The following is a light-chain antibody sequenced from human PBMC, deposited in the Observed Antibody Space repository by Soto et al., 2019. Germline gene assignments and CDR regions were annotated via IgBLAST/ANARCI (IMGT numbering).Light chain of an antibody. CDR2: KAS. CDR1: QSISDW. Sequence: DFQMTQSPSVLSASVGDRVTITCRASQSISDWMAWSQQKPGKAPKLLIFKASSLTSGVTSRFSGSRSGTTYTLTNSRLQPGDFATYFCQQYQSYPWTFGQGTKV. J-gene: IGKJ1*01. V-gene: IGKV1-5*03. CDR3: QQYQSYPWT.